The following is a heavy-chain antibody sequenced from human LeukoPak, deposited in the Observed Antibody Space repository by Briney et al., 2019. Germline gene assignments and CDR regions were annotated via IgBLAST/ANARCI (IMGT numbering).Heavy chain of an antibody. CDR1: RGPFIGYY. J-gene: IGHJ5*02. V-gene: IGHV4-34*01. CDR2: TDHSGNT. D-gene: IGHD2-21*02. Sequence: PSETLSLTCAVNRGPFIGYYWSWIRQPPGKGLEWLGETDHSGNTNYNPSLKSRLTISIDPSKNQVSLKLSSVTAADRAVYYCARYPFCGGDCSDWFDPWGQGTLVTVSS. CDR3: ARYPFCGGDCSDWFDP.